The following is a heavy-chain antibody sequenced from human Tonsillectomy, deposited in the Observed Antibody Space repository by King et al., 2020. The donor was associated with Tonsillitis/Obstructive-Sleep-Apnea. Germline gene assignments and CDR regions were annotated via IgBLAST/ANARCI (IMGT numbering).Heavy chain of an antibody. CDR3: ARGLIVVVPAAPSHSYYYMDV. V-gene: IGHV4-34*01. J-gene: IGHJ6*03. CDR1: GGSFSGYY. CDR2: INHSGST. Sequence: VQLQQWGAGLLKPSETLSLTCAVYGGSFSGYYWSWIRQPPGKGLEWIGEINHSGSTNYNPSLKSRVTISVDTSKNQFSLKLSSVTAADTAVYYCARGLIVVVPAAPSHSYYYMDVWGKGTTVTVSS. D-gene: IGHD2-2*01.